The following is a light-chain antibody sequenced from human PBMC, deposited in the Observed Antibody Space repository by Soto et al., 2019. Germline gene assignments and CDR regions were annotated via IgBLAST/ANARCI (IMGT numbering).Light chain of an antibody. CDR3: QKHNAAPLT. CDR1: QGIGNY. V-gene: IGKV1-27*01. CDR2: TSS. Sequence: DIQMTQSPSSLSASVGDRVTITCRASQGIGNYLAWYQQKPGKVPKLLIYTSSTLQSGVPSRFSCSGSGTDFTLTISNLQPEDVATYYCQKHNAAPLTFGGGTKVEIK. J-gene: IGKJ4*01.